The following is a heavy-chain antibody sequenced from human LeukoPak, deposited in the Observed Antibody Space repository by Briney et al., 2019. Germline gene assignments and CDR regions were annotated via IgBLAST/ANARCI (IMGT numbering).Heavy chain of an antibody. CDR2: IYYSGTT. J-gene: IGHJ4*02. CDR3: VRDKGDVTRASSERFDY. D-gene: IGHD4-17*01. V-gene: IGHV4-59*01. Sequence: SETLSLTCAVYGGSFSGYYWSWIRQPPGKGLEWIGYIYYSGTTNYNPSLKSRVAISVDTSKNQFSLKLSSVTAADTAVYYCVRDKGDVTRASSERFDYWGQGTLVTVSS. CDR1: GGSFSGYY.